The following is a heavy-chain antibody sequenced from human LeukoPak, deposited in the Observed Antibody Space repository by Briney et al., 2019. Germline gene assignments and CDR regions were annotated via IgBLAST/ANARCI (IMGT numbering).Heavy chain of an antibody. D-gene: IGHD3-10*01. CDR2: INHSGST. CDR1: GGSFSGYY. V-gene: IGHV4-34*01. J-gene: IGHJ5*02. CDR3: ARVVLLWFGETLGGNWFDP. Sequence: PSETLSLTCAVYGGSFSGYYWSWIRQPPGKGLEWIGEINHSGSTNYNPPLKSRVTISVDTSKNQFSLKLSSVTAADTAVYYCARVVLLWFGETLGGNWFDPWGQGTLVTVSS.